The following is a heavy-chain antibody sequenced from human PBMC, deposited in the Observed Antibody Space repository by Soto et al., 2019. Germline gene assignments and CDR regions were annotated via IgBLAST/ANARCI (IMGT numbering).Heavy chain of an antibody. CDR3: ARVLDVGDCSSTSCYAGLDAFDI. D-gene: IGHD2-2*01. Sequence: SETLSLTCTVSGGSISSYYWSWIRQPPGKGLERIGYIYYSGSTNYNPSLKSRVTISVDTSKNQFSLKLSSVTAADTAVYYCARVLDVGDCSSTSCYAGLDAFDIWGQGTMVTVSS. CDR1: GGSISSYY. V-gene: IGHV4-59*01. CDR2: IYYSGST. J-gene: IGHJ3*02.